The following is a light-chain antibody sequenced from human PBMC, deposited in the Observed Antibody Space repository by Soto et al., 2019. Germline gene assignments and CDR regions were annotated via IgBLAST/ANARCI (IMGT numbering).Light chain of an antibody. J-gene: IGLJ1*01. CDR3: QSYDSSLSGYV. Sequence: QSVLTQPPSVSVAPGQRVTISCTGSRSNIGAGYDVHWYQQLPGTAPKLLIYANNIRPSGVPGRFSGSKSGTSASLAITGLQAEDEADYYCQSYDSSLSGYVFGTGTKVTV. V-gene: IGLV1-40*01. CDR2: ANN. CDR1: RSNIGAGYD.